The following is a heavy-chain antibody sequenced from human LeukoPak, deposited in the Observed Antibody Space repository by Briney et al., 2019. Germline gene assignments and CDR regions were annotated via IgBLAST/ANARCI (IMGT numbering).Heavy chain of an antibody. V-gene: IGHV3-23*01. D-gene: IGHD1-26*01. CDR3: AKDRYSGSYYLCYFDY. J-gene: IGHJ4*02. CDR1: GFTFSSYA. CDR2: ISGSGGST. Sequence: GGSLRLSCAASGFTFSSYAMSWVRQAPGKGLERVSAISGSGGSTYYADSVKGRFTISRDNSKNTLYLQMNSLRAEDTAVYYCAKDRYSGSYYLCYFDYWGQGTLVTVSS.